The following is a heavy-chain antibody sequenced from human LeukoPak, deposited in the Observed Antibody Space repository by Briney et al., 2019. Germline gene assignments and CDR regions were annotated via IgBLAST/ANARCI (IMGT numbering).Heavy chain of an antibody. CDR3: ARDRGYSDY. V-gene: IGHV4-59*01. J-gene: IGHJ4*02. CDR1: GGFISSYY. Sequence: SETLSLTCTVSGGFISSYYWSWIRQPPGKGLEWIGYIYYSGSTNYNPSLKSRVTISVDTSKSQFSLKLSSVTAADTAVYYCARDRGYSDYWGQGTLVTVSS. CDR2: IYYSGST.